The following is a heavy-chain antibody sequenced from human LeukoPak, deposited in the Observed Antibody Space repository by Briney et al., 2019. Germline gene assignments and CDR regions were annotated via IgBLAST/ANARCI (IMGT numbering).Heavy chain of an antibody. V-gene: IGHV1-69*04. CDR1: GGTFSSYA. CDR3: ARYCSGGSCTHAFDI. Sequence: SVKVSCKASGGTFSSYAISWVRQAPGQGLEWMGRIIPISGIANYAQKFQGRVTITADKSTSTAYMELSSLRSEDTAVYYCARYCSGGSCTHAFDIWGQGTMVTVSS. CDR2: IIPISGIA. D-gene: IGHD2-15*01. J-gene: IGHJ3*02.